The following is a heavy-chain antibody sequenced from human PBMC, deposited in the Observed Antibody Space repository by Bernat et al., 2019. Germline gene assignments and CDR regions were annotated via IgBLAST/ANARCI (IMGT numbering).Heavy chain of an antibody. Sequence: EVQLLESGGGLVQPGGSLRLSCAASGFTFSSYSLSWVRQAPGKGLEWVSGITGSGGSTYYAESVKGRFTISRDNSNNTLYLQMNSLRTEDTAMYYCAKVNSLPLGWGQGTLVTVSS. D-gene: IGHD1/OR15-1a*01. CDR1: GFTFSSYS. V-gene: IGHV3-23*01. CDR2: ITGSGGST. J-gene: IGHJ4*02. CDR3: AKVNSLPLG.